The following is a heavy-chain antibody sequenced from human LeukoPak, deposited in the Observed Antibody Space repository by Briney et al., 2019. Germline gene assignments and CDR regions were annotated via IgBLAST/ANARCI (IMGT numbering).Heavy chain of an antibody. Sequence: ASVTVSCKASGYTFTSYYMHWVRQAPGQGLEWMGIINPSGGSTTYAQKFQGRVTMTRDTSTSTVYMELSSLRSEDTAVYYCAKIAVTTTRAYYFDFWGRGTLVTVSS. D-gene: IGHD6-19*01. V-gene: IGHV1-46*01. CDR1: GYTFTSYY. CDR2: INPSGGST. J-gene: IGHJ4*02. CDR3: AKIAVTTTRAYYFDF.